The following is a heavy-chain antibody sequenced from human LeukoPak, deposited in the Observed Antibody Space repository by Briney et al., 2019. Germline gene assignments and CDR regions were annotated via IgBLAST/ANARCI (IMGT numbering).Heavy chain of an antibody. CDR3: AKDHYWSIDY. J-gene: IGHJ4*02. CDR2: IKGDGIST. Sequence: GGSLRLSCAASGFDFSSNWMHWVRQAPGQGLVWVSRIKGDGISTNYADSVKGRFTISRDIAKNTLYLQMNSLRAEDTCVYYCAKDHYWSIDYWGRGTLVTVSS. V-gene: IGHV3-74*01. CDR1: GFDFSSNW. D-gene: IGHD3-3*01.